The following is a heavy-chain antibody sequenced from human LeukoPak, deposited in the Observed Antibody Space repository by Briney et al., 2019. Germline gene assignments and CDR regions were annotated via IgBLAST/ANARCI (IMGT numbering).Heavy chain of an antibody. Sequence: GRSLRLSCAASGFTFSSYGMHWVRQAPGKGLEWVAVIWYDGSNKYYADSVKGRFTISRDNSKNTLYLQMNSLIAEDTAVYYCARFSISAFDIWGQGTMVTVSS. D-gene: IGHD2-21*01. V-gene: IGHV3-33*01. J-gene: IGHJ3*02. CDR1: GFTFSSYG. CDR3: ARFSISAFDI. CDR2: IWYDGSNK.